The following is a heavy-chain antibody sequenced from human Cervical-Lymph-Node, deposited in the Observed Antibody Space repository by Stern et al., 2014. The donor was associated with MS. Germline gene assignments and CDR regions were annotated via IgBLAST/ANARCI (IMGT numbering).Heavy chain of an antibody. D-gene: IGHD6-19*01. V-gene: IGHV1-18*01. J-gene: IGHJ4*02. CDR1: GYNFISYN. Sequence: VQLVESGAELKKPGASVRVSCKASGYNFISYNITWVRQAPGLGLEWMGCISAYNGKTNYAQKFQGRVTMTKDTSTSTAYMELRSLTSDDTAVYYCARGGSDWPFDYWGQGTLVTVSS. CDR3: ARGGSDWPFDY. CDR2: ISAYNGKT.